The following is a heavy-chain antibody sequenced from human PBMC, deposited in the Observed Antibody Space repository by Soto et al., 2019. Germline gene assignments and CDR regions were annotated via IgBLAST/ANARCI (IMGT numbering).Heavy chain of an antibody. CDR3: TSTPPGSGWIDS. Sequence: EVQLVESGGGLVQPGGSLKLSCAVSGFTFSGSAIHWVRQASGKGLEWVGRIRSKANSYATAYAASVKGRFTISRDDSKSTAYLQMNSLKTEDTAVYYWTSTPPGSGWIDSGGQGTLVTVSS. V-gene: IGHV3-73*01. J-gene: IGHJ5*01. CDR2: IRSKANSYAT. CDR1: GFTFSGSA. D-gene: IGHD2-15*01.